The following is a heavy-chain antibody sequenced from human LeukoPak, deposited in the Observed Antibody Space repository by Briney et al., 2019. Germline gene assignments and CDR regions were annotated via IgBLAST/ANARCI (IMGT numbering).Heavy chain of an antibody. V-gene: IGHV1-69*13. J-gene: IGHJ4*02. CDR3: ARDATKDAYCGGDCYSYYFDY. Sequence: SVKVSCKASGGTISSYAISWVRQAPGQGLEWMGGIIPIFGTANYAQKFQGRVTITADESTSTAYMELSSLRSEDTAVYYCARDATKDAYCGGDCYSYYFDYWGQGTLVTVSS. CDR2: IIPIFGTA. CDR1: GGTISSYA. D-gene: IGHD2-21*02.